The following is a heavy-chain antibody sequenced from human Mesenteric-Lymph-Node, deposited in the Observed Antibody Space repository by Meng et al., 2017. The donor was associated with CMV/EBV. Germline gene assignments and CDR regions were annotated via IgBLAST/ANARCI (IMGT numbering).Heavy chain of an antibody. CDR2: ISGNGDKT. D-gene: IGHD2-21*01. J-gene: IGHJ4*02. CDR3: AKDKFDIIVVPAALGFDY. Sequence: GGSLRLSCVASGFTFNTYAMSWVRQALGKGLEWVSSISGNGDKTYYADSVKGRFTISRDNSQNTLYLQMSDLRAEDTAVFYCAKDKFDIIVVPAALGFDYWGQGTLVTVSS. V-gene: IGHV3-23*01. CDR1: GFTFNTYA.